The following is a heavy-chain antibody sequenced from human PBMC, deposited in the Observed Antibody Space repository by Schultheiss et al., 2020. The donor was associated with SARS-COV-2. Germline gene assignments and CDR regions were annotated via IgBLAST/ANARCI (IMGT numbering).Heavy chain of an antibody. D-gene: IGHD5-12*01. CDR2: INPNSGGT. CDR1: GYTFTSYY. CDR3: ARPSRHMWWLRFGGGWFDP. J-gene: IGHJ5*02. V-gene: IGHV1-2*04. Sequence: ASVKVSCKASGYTFTSYYMHWVRQAPGQGLEWMGWINPNSGGTNYAQKFQGWVTMTRDTSISTAYMELSRLRSEDTAVYYCARPSRHMWWLRFGGGWFDPWGQGTLVTVSS.